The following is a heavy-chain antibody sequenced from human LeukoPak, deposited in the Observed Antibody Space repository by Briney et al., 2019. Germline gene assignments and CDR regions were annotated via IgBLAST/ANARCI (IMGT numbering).Heavy chain of an antibody. CDR2: INPNSGGT. CDR3: ARDRAPTGMVAKYYMDV. J-gene: IGHJ6*03. D-gene: IGHD5-12*01. Sequence: ASVKVSCKASGYTFTGYYMHWVRQAPGQGLEWMGWINPNSGGTNYAQKFQGRVTMTRDTSISTAYMEPSRLRSDDTAVYYCARDRAPTGMVAKYYMDVWGKGTTVTVSS. V-gene: IGHV1-2*02. CDR1: GYTFTGYY.